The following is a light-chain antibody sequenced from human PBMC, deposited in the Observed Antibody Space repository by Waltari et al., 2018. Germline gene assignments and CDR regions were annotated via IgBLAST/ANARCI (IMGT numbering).Light chain of an antibody. CDR1: ALPKQY. CDR3: QSADSSGTSLYV. Sequence: SYELTQPPSVSVSPGQTARITCPGDALPKQYAYWYQQKPGQAPVLLIYKDSERPSGFPERFSGSSSGTTVTLTISGVQAEDEADYYCQSADSSGTSLYVFGTGTKVTVL. V-gene: IGLV3-25*03. J-gene: IGLJ1*01. CDR2: KDS.